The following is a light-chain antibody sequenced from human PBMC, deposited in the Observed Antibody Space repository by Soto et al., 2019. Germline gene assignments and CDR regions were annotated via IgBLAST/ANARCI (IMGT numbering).Light chain of an antibody. CDR3: QHRSHWPPRT. Sequence: EIVLTQSPATLSLSPGERATLSCRASQTFDSYLVWYHQKPGQAPRLLIYDASIRATGIPARFSGSGSGTDFTLTISSLEPEDFAVYYCQHRSHWPPRTFGGGTKVEIK. CDR2: DAS. V-gene: IGKV3-11*01. CDR1: QTFDSY. J-gene: IGKJ4*01.